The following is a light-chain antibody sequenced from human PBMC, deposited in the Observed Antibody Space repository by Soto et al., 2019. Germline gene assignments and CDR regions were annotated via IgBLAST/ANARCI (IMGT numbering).Light chain of an antibody. CDR1: QGIRRW. Sequence: DIQMTQSPSPLSAFVGDTVAITCRASQGIRRWIAWYQQKPGKAPKLLISAASDLQSGVPSRFSGSGSGTDFTLTISSLQPEDFATYYCQQANSFPLTFGGGTKVEI. V-gene: IGKV1D-12*01. CDR3: QQANSFPLT. J-gene: IGKJ4*01. CDR2: AAS.